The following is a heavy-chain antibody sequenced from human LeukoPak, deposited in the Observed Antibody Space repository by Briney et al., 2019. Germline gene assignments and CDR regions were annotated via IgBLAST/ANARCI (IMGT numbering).Heavy chain of an antibody. J-gene: IGHJ4*02. D-gene: IGHD1-26*01. CDR1: GFTFSSYG. CDR3: AKRISGSSKALDY. CDR2: ISGGGGYT. Sequence: SGGSLRLSCAASGFTFSSYGMSWVRQAPGKGLEWVSNISGGGGYTYYADSVKGRFTISRDSSKNTLYLQMNSLRAEDTAVYYCAKRISGSSKALDYWGQGTLVTVSS. V-gene: IGHV3-23*01.